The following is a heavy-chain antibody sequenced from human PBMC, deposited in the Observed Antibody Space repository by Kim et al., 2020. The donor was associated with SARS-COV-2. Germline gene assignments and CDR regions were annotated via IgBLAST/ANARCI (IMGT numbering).Heavy chain of an antibody. CDR3: ASTFWSGYTNWFDP. V-gene: IGHV7-4-1*02. CDR1: GYTFTSYA. CDR2: INTNTGNL. J-gene: IGHJ5*02. D-gene: IGHD3-3*01. Sequence: ASVKVSCKASGYTFTSYAMNWVRQAPGQGLEWMGWINTNTGNLTYAQGFTGRFVFSLDTSVSTAYLQISSLKAEDTAVYYCASTFWSGYTNWFDPWGQGTLVTVSS.